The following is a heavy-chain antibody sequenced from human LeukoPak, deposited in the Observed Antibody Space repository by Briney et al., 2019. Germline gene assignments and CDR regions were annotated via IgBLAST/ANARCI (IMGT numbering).Heavy chain of an antibody. CDR1: GFTFSSYA. Sequence: GGSLRLSCAASGFTFSSYAMSWVRQAPGKGLEWVSTISGSGANTYYADSVKGRFTISRDNAKNSLYLQMNNLRAEDTAVYYCARHALSDILTGYSDYWGQGTLVTVSS. CDR3: ARHALSDILTGYSDY. CDR2: ISGSGANT. V-gene: IGHV3-23*01. J-gene: IGHJ4*02. D-gene: IGHD3-9*01.